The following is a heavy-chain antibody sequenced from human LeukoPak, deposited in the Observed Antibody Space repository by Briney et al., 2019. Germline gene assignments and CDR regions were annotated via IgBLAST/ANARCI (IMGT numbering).Heavy chain of an antibody. D-gene: IGHD6-19*01. CDR3: ARARVAVAGKLYYYYYMDV. Sequence: SQTLSLTCAISGDSVSSNSAAWNWIRQSPSIGLEWLGRTYYRSKWYNDYAVSVKSRITINPDTSKNQFSLQLNSVTPEDTAVYYCARARVAVAGKLYYYYYMDVWGKGTTVTVSS. CDR2: TYYRSKWYN. J-gene: IGHJ6*03. CDR1: GDSVSSNSAA. V-gene: IGHV6-1*01.